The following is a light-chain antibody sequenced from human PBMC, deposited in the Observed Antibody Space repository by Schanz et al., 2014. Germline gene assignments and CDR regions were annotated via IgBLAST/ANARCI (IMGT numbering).Light chain of an antibody. J-gene: IGKJ3*01. CDR2: KAS. Sequence: DIQMTQSPSTLSASVGDRVTITCRASQNINSWLAWYQQKPGKAPKLLIYKASSLESGVPSRFSGSGSGTEFTLTISSLQPDDFATYYCQQYNSYSFIFGPGTKVDIK. CDR1: QNINSW. CDR3: QQYNSYSFI. V-gene: IGKV1-5*03.